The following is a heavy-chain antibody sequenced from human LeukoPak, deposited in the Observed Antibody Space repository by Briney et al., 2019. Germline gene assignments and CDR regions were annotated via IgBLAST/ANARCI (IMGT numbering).Heavy chain of an antibody. V-gene: IGHV4-39*01. CDR3: AILGTGSS. Sequence: SETLSLTCTVSGGSISGSSYYWGWIRQPPGRGLEWFGTIYYRGSTYYNPSLKSRVTISVDTSNNQFSLRLSSVTAADPAVYYCAILGTGSSWGQGTLVTVSS. CDR1: GGSISGSSYY. D-gene: IGHD3-10*01. J-gene: IGHJ5*02. CDR2: IYYRGST.